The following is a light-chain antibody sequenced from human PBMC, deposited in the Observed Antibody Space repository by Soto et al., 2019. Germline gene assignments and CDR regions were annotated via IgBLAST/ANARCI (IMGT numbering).Light chain of an antibody. CDR3: QQYNNWPRP. CDR2: GAS. CDR1: QSVSSN. V-gene: IGKV3-15*01. Sequence: EIVMTQSPATLSVSPGERATLSCRASQSVSSNLAWYQPKPGQAPRLLIYGASTRATGIPARFSGSGCGTEFTLTISSLQSEDFAVYYCQQYNNWPRPFGQGTKVEIK. J-gene: IGKJ1*01.